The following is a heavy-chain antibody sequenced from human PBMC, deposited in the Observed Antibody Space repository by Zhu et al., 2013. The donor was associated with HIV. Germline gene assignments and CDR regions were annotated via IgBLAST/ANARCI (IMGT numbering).Heavy chain of an antibody. D-gene: IGHD6-19*01. J-gene: IGHJ4*02. Sequence: QVQLVQSGAEVRKPGASVKVSCKASGYTFTGYYVHWVRQAPGQGLERMGLINPNSGGTQYAQKFQGRVTMTRDTSITTAYMDLSRLRSDDTAVYYCVRDRRQWLTLEYWGLGTLVTVSS. CDR2: INPNSGGT. CDR3: VRDRRQWLTLEY. CDR1: GYTFTGYY. V-gene: IGHV1-2*02.